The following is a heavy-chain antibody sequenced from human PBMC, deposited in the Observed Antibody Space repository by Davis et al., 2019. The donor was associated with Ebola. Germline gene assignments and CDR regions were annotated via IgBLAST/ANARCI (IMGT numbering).Heavy chain of an antibody. J-gene: IGHJ4*02. Sequence: PSETLSLTCAVYGGSFSGYYWSWIRQPPGKGLEWVSSISSSSSYIYYADSVKGRFTISRDNAKNSLYLQMNSLRAEDTAVYYCGVEAWLLLDYWGQGTLVTVSS. CDR2: ISSSSSYI. V-gene: IGHV3-21*01. CDR3: GVEAWLLLDY. CDR1: GGSFSGYY. D-gene: IGHD5-18*01.